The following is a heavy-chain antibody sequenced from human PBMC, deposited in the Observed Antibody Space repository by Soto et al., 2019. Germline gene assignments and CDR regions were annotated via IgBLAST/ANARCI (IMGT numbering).Heavy chain of an antibody. Sequence: EVQLLESGGGLVQPGGSLRLSCAAYGFTFSNYAMSWVRQAPGKGLEWVSGISGGGGSSYYADSVKGRFTISRDNSKNTLYLQMNSLRAEDTAVYYGADNCGVDCHSVLFYWGQGTLVIVSS. J-gene: IGHJ4*02. CDR2: ISGGGGSS. CDR1: GFTFSNYA. D-gene: IGHD2-21*02. CDR3: ADNCGVDCHSVLFY. V-gene: IGHV3-23*01.